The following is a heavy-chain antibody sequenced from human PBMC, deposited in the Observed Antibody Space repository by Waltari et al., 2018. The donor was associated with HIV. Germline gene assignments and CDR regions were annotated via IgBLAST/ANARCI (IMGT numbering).Heavy chain of an antibody. V-gene: IGHV1-2*02. CDR2: INPNSGGT. D-gene: IGHD6-19*01. J-gene: IGHJ4*02. CDR1: GYTFTGYY. Sequence: QVQLVQSGAEVKKPGASVKVSCKASGYTFTGYYMHWVRQAPGQGLEWMGWINPNSGGTNNAQKFQGRVTMTRDTSISTAYMELSRLRSDDTAVYYCARGSSYSSGWYSHFDYWGQGTLVTVSS. CDR3: ARGSSYSSGWYSHFDY.